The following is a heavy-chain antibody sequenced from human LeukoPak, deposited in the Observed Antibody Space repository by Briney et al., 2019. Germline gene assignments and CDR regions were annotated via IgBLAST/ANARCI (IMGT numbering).Heavy chain of an antibody. CDR2: IYPGDSDT. V-gene: IGHV5-51*01. Sequence: ESPILPCQGSGYSFTSYWIGWVRQMPGKGLEWMGIIYPGDSDTRYSPSFQGKDTISTDNSISTAYLQGSSLKASDTAMYYCARRLNQSFSDPWGQGTLVTVSS. CDR3: ARRLNQSFSDP. J-gene: IGHJ5*02. CDR1: GYSFTSYW.